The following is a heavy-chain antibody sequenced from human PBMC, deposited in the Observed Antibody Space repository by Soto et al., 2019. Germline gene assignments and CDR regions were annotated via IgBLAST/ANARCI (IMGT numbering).Heavy chain of an antibody. J-gene: IGHJ4*02. CDR3: AKDRIAAAGTIYDY. V-gene: IGHV3-43*01. CDR1: GFTFDDYT. CDR2: ISWDGGST. Sequence: EVQLVESGGVVVQPGGSLRLSCAASGFTFDDYTMHWVRQAPGKGLEWVSLISWDGGSTYYADSVKGRFTISRDNSKNSLYLQMNSLRTEDTALYYCAKDRIAAAGTIYDYWGQGTLVTVSS. D-gene: IGHD6-13*01.